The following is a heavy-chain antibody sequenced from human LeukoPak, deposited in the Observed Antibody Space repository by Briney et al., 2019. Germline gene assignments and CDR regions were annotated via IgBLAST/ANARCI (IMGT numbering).Heavy chain of an antibody. J-gene: IGHJ4*02. CDR2: INRSGST. CDR1: GGSFSGYY. CDR3: ARKDYYGSGSPQDY. D-gene: IGHD3-10*01. Sequence: ASETLSLTCAVYGGSFSGYYWSWIRQPPGKGLEWIGEINRSGSTNYNPSLKSRVTISVDTSKNQFSLKLSSVTAADTAVYYCARKDYYGSGSPQDYWGQGTLVTVSS. V-gene: IGHV4-34*01.